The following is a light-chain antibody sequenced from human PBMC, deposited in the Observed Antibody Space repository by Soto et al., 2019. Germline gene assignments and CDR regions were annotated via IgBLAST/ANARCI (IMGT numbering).Light chain of an antibody. CDR3: QQYGSTPPIT. J-gene: IGKJ5*01. CDR1: QSVNY. Sequence: EIVLTQSPGSLSLAPGERATFSCRASQSVNYLAWYQQKPGQSPRLLIYGTSSRVTGIPDRFSGSGSGTDFTLTISRLDPEDFAVYFCQQYGSTPPITFGQGTRLEIK. CDR2: GTS. V-gene: IGKV3-20*01.